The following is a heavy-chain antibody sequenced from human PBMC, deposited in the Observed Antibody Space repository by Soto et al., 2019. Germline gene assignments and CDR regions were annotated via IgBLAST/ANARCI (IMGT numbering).Heavy chain of an antibody. D-gene: IGHD6-13*01. Sequence: QVQLVQSGAEVKMPGASVKVSCKASGYTFTNYYMHWVRQAPGQGLEWVGMFNPSDDTTYYAQKFQGRVTMTRDTSTSTVYMELRSLRSDDTAVYYCAREPSSLAAAGSSYGLDVWGQGTSVTVSS. J-gene: IGHJ6*02. CDR3: AREPSSLAAAGSSYGLDV. V-gene: IGHV1-46*01. CDR2: FNPSDDTT. CDR1: GYTFTNYY.